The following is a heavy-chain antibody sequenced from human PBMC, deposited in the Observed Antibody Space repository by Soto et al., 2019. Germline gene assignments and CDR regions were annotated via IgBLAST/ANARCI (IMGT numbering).Heavy chain of an antibody. CDR3: ATGDPVAGTPWFDP. D-gene: IGHD6-19*01. CDR2: TSDDGNNK. J-gene: IGHJ5*02. V-gene: IGHV3-30-3*01. CDR1: GFTFSIFA. Sequence: VQLVESGGGVVQPGRSLRLSCAASGFTFSIFAMQWVRQAPGKGLEWVALTSDDGNNKYYADSVKGRFTISRDNSKNTLYLQMNSLRIDDTAVYYCATGDPVAGTPWFDPWGQGTLVTVSS.